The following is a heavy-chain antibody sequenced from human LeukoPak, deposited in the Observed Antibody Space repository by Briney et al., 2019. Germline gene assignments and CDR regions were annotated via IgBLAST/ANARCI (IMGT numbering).Heavy chain of an antibody. V-gene: IGHV1-69*05. CDR1: GGTFSSYA. CDR2: IISIFGTA. CDR3: GFTVGVVPAALDY. Sequence: ASVKVSCKASGGTFSSYAISWVRQAPGQGLEWMGGIISIFGTANYAQKFQGRVTITTDESTSTAYMELSSLRSEDTAVYYCGFTVGVVPAALDYWGQGTLVTVSS. D-gene: IGHD2-2*01. J-gene: IGHJ4*02.